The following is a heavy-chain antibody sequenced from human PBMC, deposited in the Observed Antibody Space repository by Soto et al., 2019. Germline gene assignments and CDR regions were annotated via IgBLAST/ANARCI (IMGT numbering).Heavy chain of an antibody. CDR2: IIPIFGAA. V-gene: IGHV1-69*01. J-gene: IGHJ4*02. D-gene: IGHD1-26*01. CDR3: AAEVGVTSWTRDC. CDR1: GGTFSTYA. Sequence: QVQLVQSGAEVKKPGSSVKVSCKASGGTFSTYAINWVRQAPGQGLEWMGGIIPIFGAANYAQTSQGSVTITADESTSRAYMESSSLRSEDTAGYDCAAEVGVTSWTRDCCGQGSLVSVSS.